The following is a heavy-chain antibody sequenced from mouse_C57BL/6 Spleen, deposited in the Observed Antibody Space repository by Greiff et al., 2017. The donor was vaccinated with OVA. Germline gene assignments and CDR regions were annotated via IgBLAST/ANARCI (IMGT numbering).Heavy chain of an antibody. V-gene: IGHV1-52*01. CDR3: ARQVPYYAMDY. Sequence: QVQLQQSGAELVRPGSSVKLSCKASGYTFTSYWMHWVKQRPIQGLEWIGNIDPSDSETHYNQKFKDKATLTVDKSSSTAYMQLSSLTSEDSAVYYCARQVPYYAMDYWGQGTSVTVSS. CDR1: GYTFTSYW. CDR2: IDPSDSET. J-gene: IGHJ4*01.